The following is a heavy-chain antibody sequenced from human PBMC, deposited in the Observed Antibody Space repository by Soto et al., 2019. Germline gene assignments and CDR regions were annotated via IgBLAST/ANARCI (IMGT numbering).Heavy chain of an antibody. D-gene: IGHD3-22*01. J-gene: IGHJ4*02. Sequence: GGSLRLSCAASGLTFSNAWMIWVRQAPGKGLEWVGRIKSKTDGGTTDYAAPVKGRFTISRDDSKNTLYLQMNSLKTEDTAVYYCTTFDSSGYGSRGVDYWGQGTLVTVSS. CDR2: IKSKTDGGTT. V-gene: IGHV3-15*01. CDR3: TTFDSSGYGSRGVDY. CDR1: GLTFSNAW.